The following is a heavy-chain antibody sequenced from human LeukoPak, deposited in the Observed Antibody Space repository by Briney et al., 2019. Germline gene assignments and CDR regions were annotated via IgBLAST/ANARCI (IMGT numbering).Heavy chain of an antibody. CDR1: GFTFSSYG. D-gene: IGHD2-2*01. Sequence: PGGSLRLSCAASGFTFSSYGMHWVRQAPGKGLEWVAFIRYDGSNKYYADSVKGRFTISRDNSKNTLYLQMNSLRAEDTAVYYCAIPYCSSTSCYWTKTGLFDYWGQGTLVTVSS. V-gene: IGHV3-30*02. J-gene: IGHJ4*02. CDR2: IRYDGSNK. CDR3: AIPYCSSTSCYWTKTGLFDY.